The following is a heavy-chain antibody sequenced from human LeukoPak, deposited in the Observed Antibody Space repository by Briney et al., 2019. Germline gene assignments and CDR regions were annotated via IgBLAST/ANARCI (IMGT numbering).Heavy chain of an antibody. CDR3: ARTEFMVPQNAFDI. V-gene: IGHV4-39*07. J-gene: IGHJ3*02. Sequence: SETLSLTCTVSGGSISSSSYYWGWIRQPPGKGLEWIGSIYYSGSTYYNPSLKSRVTISVDTSKNQFSLKLSSVTAADTAVYYCARTEFMVPQNAFDIWGQGTMVTVSS. D-gene: IGHD4/OR15-4a*01. CDR2: IYYSGST. CDR1: GGSISSSSYY.